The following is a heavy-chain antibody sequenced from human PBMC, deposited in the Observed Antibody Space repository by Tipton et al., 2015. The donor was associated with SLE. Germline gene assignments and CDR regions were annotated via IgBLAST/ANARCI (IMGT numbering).Heavy chain of an antibody. CDR1: GGSISSYY. J-gene: IGHJ5*01. CDR2: INHSGST. Sequence: TLSLTCTVSGGSISSYYWSWIRQPPGKGLEWIGEINHSGSTNYNPSLKSRVTISVDTSKNQFSLKLSSVTAADAAVYYCARGDWVTTSYWFDFWGHGTLVTVSS. V-gene: IGHV4-34*01. CDR3: ARGDWVTTSYWFDF. D-gene: IGHD3/OR15-3a*01.